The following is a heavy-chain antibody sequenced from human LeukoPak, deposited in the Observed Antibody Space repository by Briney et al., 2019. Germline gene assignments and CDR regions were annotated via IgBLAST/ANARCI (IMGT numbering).Heavy chain of an antibody. Sequence: GGSLRLSFAASGFTFSSYWMSWVRQAPGKGLEWVANIKQNGSEKYYVDSVKGRFTISRDNAKNSLYLQMNSLRAEDTVLYYCARPPLGCSGGPPKYGMAVWGQGTTATVSS. CDR2: IKQNGSEK. D-gene: IGHD6-19*01. V-gene: IGHV3-7*03. J-gene: IGHJ6*02. CDR1: GFTFSSYW. CDR3: ARPPLGCSGGPPKYGMAV.